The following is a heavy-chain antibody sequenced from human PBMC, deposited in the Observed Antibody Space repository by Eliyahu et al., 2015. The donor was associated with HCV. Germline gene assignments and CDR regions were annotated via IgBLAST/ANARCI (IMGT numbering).Heavy chain of an antibody. CDR3: AREGYYGSGGDVFDI. D-gene: IGHD3-10*01. V-gene: IGHV3-21*01. CDR1: AFSFGGNT. J-gene: IGHJ3*02. Sequence: EVQLVESGGGLVKPGGSLRLSCASSAFSFGGNTMNWVRQAPGKGLEWVSSISSSGSYIYYADSVKGRFTISRDNAKNSLFLQMNSLRAADTAVYYCAREGYYGSGGDVFDIWAQGTMVTVSS. CDR2: ISSSGSYI.